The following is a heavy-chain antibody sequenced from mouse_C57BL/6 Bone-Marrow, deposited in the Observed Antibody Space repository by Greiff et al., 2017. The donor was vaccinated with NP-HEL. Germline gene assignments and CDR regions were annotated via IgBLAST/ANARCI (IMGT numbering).Heavy chain of an antibody. Sequence: QVQLQQSGPGLVQPSQSLSITCTVSGFSLTSYGVHWVRQSPGKGLEWLGVICSGGSTNYNAAFISRLSISTDNSNSQVFMKLSSLPADDTAVYYCARKGESVVSPFAYWGQGTLVTVSA. CDR2: ICSGGST. J-gene: IGHJ3*01. CDR3: ARKGESVVSPFAY. CDR1: GFSLTSYG. D-gene: IGHD1-1*01. V-gene: IGHV2-2*01.